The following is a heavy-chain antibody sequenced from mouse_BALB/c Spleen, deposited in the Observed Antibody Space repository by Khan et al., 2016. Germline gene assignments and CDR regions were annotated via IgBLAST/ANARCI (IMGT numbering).Heavy chain of an antibody. CDR2: ISTYYGNT. V-gene: IGHV1S137*01. J-gene: IGHJ4*01. D-gene: IGHD2-1*01. CDR1: GYTFTDYA. Sequence: QVQLQQSGPELVRHGVSVKISCKGSGYTFTDYAMHWVKQSHAKSLEWIGVISTYYGNTNYNQKFKGKATMTVDKSSSTAYMELARLTSEDSAIYYCARWNGNIAMDYWGQGTSVTVSS. CDR3: ARWNGNIAMDY.